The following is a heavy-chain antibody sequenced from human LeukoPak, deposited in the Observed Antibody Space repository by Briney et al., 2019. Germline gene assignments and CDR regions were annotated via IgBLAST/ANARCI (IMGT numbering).Heavy chain of an antibody. D-gene: IGHD2-2*01. V-gene: IGHV4-34*01. CDR2: INHSGST. CDR3: FTRLDAFDI. Sequence: PSETLSLTCAVYGGSFSGYYWSWIRQPPGEGLEWIGEINHSGSTNYNPSLKSRVTISVDTSKNQFSLKLSSVTAADTAVYYCFTRLDAFDIWGQGTMVTVSS. CDR1: GGSFSGYY. J-gene: IGHJ3*02.